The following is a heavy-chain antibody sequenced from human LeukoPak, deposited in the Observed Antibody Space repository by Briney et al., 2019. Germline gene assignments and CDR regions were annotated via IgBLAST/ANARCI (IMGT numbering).Heavy chain of an antibody. CDR3: ARVPESYGGYSSSWYDY. V-gene: IGHV5-51*01. D-gene: IGHD6-13*01. CDR1: GYSFTSYW. J-gene: IGHJ4*02. CDR2: IYPGDSDT. Sequence: KRGESLKISCKGSGYSFTSYWIGWVRQMPGKGLEWMGIIYPGDSDTRYSPSFQGQVTISADKSISTAYLQWSSLKASDTATYYCARVPESYGGYSSSWYDYWGQGTLVTVSS.